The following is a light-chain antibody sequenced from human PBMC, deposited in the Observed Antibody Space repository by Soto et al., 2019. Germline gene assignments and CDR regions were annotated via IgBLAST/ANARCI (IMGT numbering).Light chain of an antibody. J-gene: IGKJ4*01. CDR3: QQRSNWRGT. Sequence: EIVLTQSPVTLSLSPGERATLSCRASQSISKYLAWYQQKPGQAPRLLIYDASNRAAGIPARFSGSGSGTDFTLTISSLEPEDFAVYYCQQRSNWRGTFGGGTKVGIK. V-gene: IGKV3-11*01. CDR2: DAS. CDR1: QSISKY.